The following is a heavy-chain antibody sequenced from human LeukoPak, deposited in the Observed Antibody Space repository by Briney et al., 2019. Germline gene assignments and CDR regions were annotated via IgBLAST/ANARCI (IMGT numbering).Heavy chain of an antibody. D-gene: IGHD2-2*01. CDR2: ISYDGSNK. J-gene: IGHJ5*02. Sequence: GGSLRLSCAASGFTFSSYAMHWVRQAPGKGLEWVAVISYDGSNKYYAGSAKGRFTISRDNSKNTLYLQMNSLRAEDTAVYYCARANCSSTSCPRSWFDPWGQGTLVTVSS. CDR1: GFTFSSYA. V-gene: IGHV3-30*01. CDR3: ARANCSSTSCPRSWFDP.